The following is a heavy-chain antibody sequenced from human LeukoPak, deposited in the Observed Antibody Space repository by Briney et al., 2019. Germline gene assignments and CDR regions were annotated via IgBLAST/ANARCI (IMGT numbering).Heavy chain of an antibody. CDR3: AELGITMIGGV. CDR1: GFTFSSYE. Sequence: GGSLRLSCAASGFTFSSYEMNWVRQAPGKGLEWVSYISSSGSTIYYADSVKGRFTISRDNAKKSLYLQMNSLRAEDTAVYYCAELGITMIGGVWGKGTTVTISS. V-gene: IGHV3-48*03. CDR2: ISSSGSTI. D-gene: IGHD3-10*02. J-gene: IGHJ6*04.